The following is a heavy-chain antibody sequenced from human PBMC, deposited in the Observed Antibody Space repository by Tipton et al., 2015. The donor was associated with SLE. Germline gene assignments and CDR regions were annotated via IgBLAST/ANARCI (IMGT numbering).Heavy chain of an antibody. J-gene: IGHJ2*01. CDR3: ARDRRLIAAPSFWWYFDL. V-gene: IGHV4-4*08. CDR2: IYPTGST. Sequence: LRLSCNVSGVSISTYYWSWIRQPPGKGLEWIGYIYPTGSTNYNPSLKSRVTISVDTSKNQFSLKLSSVTAADTAVYYCARDRRLIAAPSFWWYFDLWGRGTLVTVSS. D-gene: IGHD6-13*01. CDR1: GVSISTYY.